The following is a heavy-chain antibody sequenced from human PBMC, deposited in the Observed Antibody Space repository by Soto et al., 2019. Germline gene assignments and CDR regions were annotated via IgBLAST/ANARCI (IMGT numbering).Heavy chain of an antibody. CDR2: MSGFDDRT. CDR1: GGSISSYY. V-gene: IGHV3-23*01. CDR3: AKGYYYISSGYPAPFDY. D-gene: IGHD3-22*01. Sequence: PSETLSLTWTVSGGSISSYYWSGIRQPAGKGLDWISTMSGFDDRTYYADSVKGRFTISRDNSKNTLYLQINSLRAEDTAVYYCAKGYYYISSGYPAPFDYWGQGTLVTVSS. J-gene: IGHJ4*02.